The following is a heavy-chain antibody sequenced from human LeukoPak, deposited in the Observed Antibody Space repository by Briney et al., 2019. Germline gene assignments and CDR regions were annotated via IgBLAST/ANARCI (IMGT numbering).Heavy chain of an antibody. CDR2: NNGDGSTT. D-gene: IGHD2-15*01. J-gene: IGHJ5*02. V-gene: IGHV3-74*01. Sequence: GGSLRLSCVASGFSLSGYWMYWVRQAPGRGLMYILRNNGDGSTTNYADVVKGRFTMSRDNVKNTLYLQMNSLRVEDTAVYYCARDPRNVGLAPWGQGTLVTVSS. CDR3: ARDPRNVGLAP. CDR1: GFSLSGYW.